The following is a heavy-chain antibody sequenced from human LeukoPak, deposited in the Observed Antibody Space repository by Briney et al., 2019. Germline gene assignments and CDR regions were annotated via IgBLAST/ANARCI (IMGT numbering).Heavy chain of an antibody. D-gene: IGHD1-1*01. CDR3: ARDDQYTTSSEY. CDR1: GFTFSSYS. J-gene: IGHJ4*02. V-gene: IGHV3-21*01. Sequence: PGGSLRLSCAASGFTFSSYSMNWVRQAPGKGLEWVSSISSSSSYIYYADSVKGRFTISRDNAKNSLYLQMNSLRAEDTAVCYCARDDQYTTSSEYWGQGTLVTVSS. CDR2: ISSSSSYI.